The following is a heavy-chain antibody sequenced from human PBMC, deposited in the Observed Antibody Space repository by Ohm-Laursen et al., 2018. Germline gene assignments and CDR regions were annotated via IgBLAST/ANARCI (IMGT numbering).Heavy chain of an antibody. CDR3: AKDSSGGYYGMHV. CDR2: ISSSSSYI. D-gene: IGHD3-10*01. Sequence: GSLRLSCAASGFTFSSYSMNWVRQAPGKGLEWVSSISSSSSYIYYADSVKGRFTISRDNAKNSLYLQMNSLRAEDTALYYCAKDSSGGYYGMHVWGQGTTVTVSS. CDR1: GFTFSSYS. J-gene: IGHJ6*02. V-gene: IGHV3-21*04.